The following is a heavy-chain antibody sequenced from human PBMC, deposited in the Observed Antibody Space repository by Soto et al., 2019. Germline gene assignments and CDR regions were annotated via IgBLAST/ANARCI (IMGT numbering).Heavy chain of an antibody. CDR2: IRQDGGEI. J-gene: IGHJ4*02. D-gene: IGHD4-17*01. V-gene: IGHV3-7*01. CDR1: GFTFSNYW. CDR3: ARARDYGAHFDY. Sequence: EVQVVESGGDLVQPGGSLRLSCAASGFTFSNYWMTWVRQSPGKGLEWVANIRQDGGEIYYVESVKGRFTISRDNAKNSRYLQMNSLRAEDTAVYYCARARDYGAHFDYWGQGTLVTVSS.